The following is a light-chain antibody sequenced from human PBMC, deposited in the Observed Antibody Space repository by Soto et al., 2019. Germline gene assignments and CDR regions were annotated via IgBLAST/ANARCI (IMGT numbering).Light chain of an antibody. CDR2: ATS. Sequence: ALQMTQSPSSLSASVGDRVIITGRASQGIGTELGWYQQKPGKAPNLLIYATSNLQSGVPQRFSGSGSGTDFTLTICSLQPEDFANYYCLQDYSYPRTFGQGTKVEV. CDR1: QGIGTE. CDR3: LQDYSYPRT. V-gene: IGKV1-6*01. J-gene: IGKJ1*01.